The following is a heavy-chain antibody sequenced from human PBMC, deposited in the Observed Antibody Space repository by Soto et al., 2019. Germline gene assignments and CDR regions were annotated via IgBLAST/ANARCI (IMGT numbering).Heavy chain of an antibody. J-gene: IGHJ6*02. D-gene: IGHD6-19*01. Sequence: EARLLESGGGLIQPGGSLRLSCEASGFNFGAYGMSWVRHAPGKGLEWVSGISGRSSGTYYTDSVKGRFTISRANSKNTVYLQMNSLRGEDTAVYYCAKDRSENFWVYYYAMDVWGQGTAVTVSS. CDR1: GFNFGAYG. CDR3: AKDRSENFWVYYYAMDV. V-gene: IGHV3-23*01. CDR2: ISGRSSGT.